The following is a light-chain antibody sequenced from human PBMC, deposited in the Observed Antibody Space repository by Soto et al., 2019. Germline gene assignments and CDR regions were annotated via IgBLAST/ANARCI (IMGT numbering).Light chain of an antibody. CDR1: SSNIGSGYD. V-gene: IGLV1-40*01. CDR3: QSYDSSLSGFV. CDR2: DDF. Sequence: QSVLTQPPSVSGAPGQRVTISCTGSSSNIGSGYDVHWYQQLPGTAPKLLIYDDFNRPSGVPDRFSGSKSGTSASLAITGLQAEDETDYYCQSYDSSLSGFVFGTGTKLNVL. J-gene: IGLJ1*01.